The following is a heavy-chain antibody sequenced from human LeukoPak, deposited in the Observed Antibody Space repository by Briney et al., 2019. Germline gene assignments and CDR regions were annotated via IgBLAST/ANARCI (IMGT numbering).Heavy chain of an antibody. J-gene: IGHJ4*02. CDR3: ARRSYYDSGGYYYDF. D-gene: IGHD3-22*01. V-gene: IGHV5-51*01. CDR2: IYPDDSDT. Sequence: GESLKISCKGSGYIFTNYWIAWVRQMPGKGLEWMGIIYPDDSDTRYSPSFQGQVTISGDKSISTAYLQWSSLKASDTAMYYCARRSYYDSGGYYYDFWGQGTLVTVSS. CDR1: GYIFTNYW.